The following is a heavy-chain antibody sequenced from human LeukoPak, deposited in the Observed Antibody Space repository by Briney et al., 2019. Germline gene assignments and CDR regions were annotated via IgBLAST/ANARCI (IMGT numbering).Heavy chain of an antibody. Sequence: PSETRSLTCTVSGGSISSYYWSWIRQPAGKGLEWIGRISSSGSTDYNPSLKSRVTMSVDTSKTQFSLKLSSVTAADTAVYYCAREGRSSTPGYWGQGTLVTVSS. CDR2: ISSSGST. J-gene: IGHJ4*02. D-gene: IGHD2-15*01. CDR1: GGSISSYY. V-gene: IGHV4-4*07. CDR3: AREGRSSTPGY.